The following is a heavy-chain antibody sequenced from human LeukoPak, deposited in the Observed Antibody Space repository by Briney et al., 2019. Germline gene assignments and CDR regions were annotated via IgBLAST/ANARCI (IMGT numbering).Heavy chain of an antibody. J-gene: IGHJ4*02. CDR2: IYPGDSDT. V-gene: IGHV5-51*01. CDR1: GCSFTTYW. CDR3: ARRQGCSSSSCPPDS. Sequence: GESLKISCRGSGCSFTTYWIGWVRQMPGKGLEWMGIIYPGDSDTRYSPSFQGQVTMSADKSINTAHLQWSSLKASDTAMYYCARRQGCSSSSCPPDSWGQGTLVTVSS. D-gene: IGHD2-15*01.